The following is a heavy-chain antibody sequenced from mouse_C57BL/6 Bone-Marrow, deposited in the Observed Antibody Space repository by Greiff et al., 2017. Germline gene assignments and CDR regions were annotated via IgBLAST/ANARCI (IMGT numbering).Heavy chain of an antibody. CDR1: GFTFSSYG. CDR3: ARGAVDAMDY. J-gene: IGHJ4*01. V-gene: IGHV5-6*01. Sequence: EVQGVESGGDLVKPGGSLKLSCAASGFTFSSYGMSWVRQTPDKRLEWVATISSGGSYTYYPDSVKGRFTISRDNAKNTLYLQMSSLKSEDTAMYYCARGAVDAMDYWGQGTSVTVSS. CDR2: ISSGGSYT. D-gene: IGHD1-1*01.